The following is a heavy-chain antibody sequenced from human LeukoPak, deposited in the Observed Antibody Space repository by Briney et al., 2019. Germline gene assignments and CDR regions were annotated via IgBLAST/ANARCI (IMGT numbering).Heavy chain of an antibody. CDR1: GFTFSNYA. V-gene: IGHV3-23*01. CDR2: ISDSAVGT. CDR3: AKDGDSSGWYEDFDY. J-gene: IGHJ4*02. Sequence: GGSLRLSCATSGFTFSNYAMSWVRQAPGKGLEWVSIISDSAVGTYYTDSVKGRFTISRDNSKNTLYLQMNSLRAEDTAVYYCAKDGDSSGWYEDFDYWGQGTLVTVSS. D-gene: IGHD6-19*01.